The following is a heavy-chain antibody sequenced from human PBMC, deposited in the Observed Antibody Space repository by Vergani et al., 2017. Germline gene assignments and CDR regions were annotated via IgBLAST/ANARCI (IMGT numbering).Heavy chain of an antibody. V-gene: IGHV2-5*01. D-gene: IGHD3-9*01. CDR2: VYWNDDE. Sequence: QVTLRESGPALVKPTQTLTLTCTFSGFSLTTGGEGVGWIRQPPGRALEWLAFVYWNDDERYSPSLKSRVTITKDTSKNEVILTMATMDPVDTATYYCVHRLGYVDWDRAFDVWGPGTMVTVSS. J-gene: IGHJ3*01. CDR3: VHRLGYVDWDRAFDV. CDR1: GFSLTTGGEG.